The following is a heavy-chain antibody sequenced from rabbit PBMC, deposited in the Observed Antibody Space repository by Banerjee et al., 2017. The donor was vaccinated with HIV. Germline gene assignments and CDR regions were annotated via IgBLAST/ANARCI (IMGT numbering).Heavy chain of an antibody. CDR2: IYTGSSGRT. D-gene: IGHD2-1*01. Sequence: QSLEESGGDLVKPGASLTLTCTASGFSFSSSYYMCWVRQAPGKGLEWIACIYTGSSGRTYYASWAKGRFTISSNNAQNTVDLQMNSLTAADTATYFCARDMTNNVGYPYFNLWGPGTSSPS. CDR1: GFSFSSSYY. V-gene: IGHV1S40*01. CDR3: ARDMTNNVGYPYFNL. J-gene: IGHJ4*01.